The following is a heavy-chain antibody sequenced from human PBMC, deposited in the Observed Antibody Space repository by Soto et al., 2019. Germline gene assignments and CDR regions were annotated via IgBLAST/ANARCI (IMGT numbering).Heavy chain of an antibody. CDR2: INPNSGGT. J-gene: IGHJ6*02. CDR3: ARDLEAAARTGYYYYGMDV. V-gene: IGHV1-2*04. D-gene: IGHD6-13*01. CDR1: GYTFTGYY. Sequence: ASVKVSCKASGYTFTGYYMHWVRQAPGQGLEWMGWINPNSGGTNYAQKFQGWVTMTRDTSISTAYMELSRLRSDDTAVYYCARDLEAAARTGYYYYGMDVWGQGTTVTVSS.